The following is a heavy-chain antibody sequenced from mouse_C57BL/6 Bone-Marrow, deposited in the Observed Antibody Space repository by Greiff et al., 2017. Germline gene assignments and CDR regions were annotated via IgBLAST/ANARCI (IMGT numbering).Heavy chain of an antibody. CDR1: GYTFTSHW. J-gene: IGHJ4*01. D-gene: IGHD1-1*01. Sequence: VQLQQSGPELVRPGASVKISCKAPGYTFTSHWMQWVRQRPGQGLEWIGEIFPGSGSTYYNEKFKGKATLTVDTSSSTAYMQLSSLTSEDSAVYFCARKFLYYYGSSGAMDYWGQGTSVTVSS. V-gene: IGHV1-56*01. CDR2: IFPGSGST. CDR3: ARKFLYYYGSSGAMDY.